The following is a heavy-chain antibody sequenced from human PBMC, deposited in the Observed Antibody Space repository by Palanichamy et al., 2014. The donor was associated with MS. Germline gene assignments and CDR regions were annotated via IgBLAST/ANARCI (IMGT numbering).Heavy chain of an antibody. CDR2: IHYRGNT. V-gene: IGHV4-59*01. J-gene: IGHJ6*02. Sequence: QVQLQESGPGVVKPSETLSLTCNVSGGSINNFYWTWIRQPPGKGLEWIGYIHYRGNTNYNPSLKSRITISVGMSKNQFSLRLSSVTAADTAAYYCARGMTTLTYPHDYYGMDVWGQGTTVTVSS. D-gene: IGHD1-14*01. CDR1: GGSINNFY. CDR3: ARGMTTLTYPHDYYGMDV.